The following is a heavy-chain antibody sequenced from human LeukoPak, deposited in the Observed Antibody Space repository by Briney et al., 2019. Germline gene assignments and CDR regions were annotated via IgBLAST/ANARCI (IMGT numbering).Heavy chain of an antibody. CDR1: GFIFSDYY. CDR2: IDTSGRTI. V-gene: IGHV3-11*01. J-gene: IGHJ2*01. D-gene: IGHD6-25*01. CDR3: ATMVVGAALFYFVL. Sequence: GGSLRLSCAASGFIFSDYYMSWIRQAPGKGLEWVAYIDTSGRTIYTADSVKGRFAISRDNTKDSLSLQMNSLRAEDTATYYCATMVVGAALFYFVLWGRGTLVTVSS.